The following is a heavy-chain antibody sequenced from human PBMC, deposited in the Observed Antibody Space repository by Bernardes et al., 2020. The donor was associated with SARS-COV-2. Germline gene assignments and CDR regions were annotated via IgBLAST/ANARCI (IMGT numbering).Heavy chain of an antibody. CDR1: GGSISSSSYY. J-gene: IGHJ6*02. Sequence: SETLSLTCTVSGGSISSSSYYWGWIRQPPGKGLEWIGSIYYSGSTYYNPSLKSRVTISVDTSKNQFSLKLSSVTAADTAVYYCARCVPAAHEAFYYYGMDVWGQGTTVTVSS. D-gene: IGHD2-2*01. CDR3: ARCVPAAHEAFYYYGMDV. V-gene: IGHV4-39*01. CDR2: IYYSGST.